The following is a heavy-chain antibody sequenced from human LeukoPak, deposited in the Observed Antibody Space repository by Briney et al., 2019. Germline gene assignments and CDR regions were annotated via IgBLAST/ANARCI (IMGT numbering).Heavy chain of an antibody. CDR1: GYSISSGYY. CDR3: ARDKGSGWELLGLYYYMDV. V-gene: IGHV4-38-2*02. D-gene: IGHD1-26*01. CDR2: IYHSGST. J-gene: IGHJ6*03. Sequence: SETLSLTCTVSGYSISSGYYWGWIRQPPGKGLEWIGSIYHSGSTYYNPSLKSRVTISVDTSKNQFSLKLSSVTAADTAVYYCARDKGSGWELLGLYYYMDVWGKGTTVTVSS.